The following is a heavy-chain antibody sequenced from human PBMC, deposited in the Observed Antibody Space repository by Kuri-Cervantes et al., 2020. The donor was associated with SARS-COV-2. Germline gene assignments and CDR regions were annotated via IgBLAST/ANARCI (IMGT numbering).Heavy chain of an antibody. D-gene: IGHD3-10*01. CDR3: ASFPMVGYWFDP. CDR1: GYSISSGYY. CDR2: IYHSGST. V-gene: IGHV4-38-2*01. Sequence: SQTLSLTCAVSGYSISSGYYWGWIRQPPGKGLEWIGSIYHSGSTYYNPSHKSRVTISVDTSKSQFSLKLSSVTAADTAVYYCASFPMVGYWFDPWGQGTLVTVSS. J-gene: IGHJ5*02.